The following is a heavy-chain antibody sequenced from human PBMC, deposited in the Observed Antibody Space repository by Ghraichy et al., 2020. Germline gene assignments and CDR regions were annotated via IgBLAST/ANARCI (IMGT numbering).Heavy chain of an antibody. CDR2: IKKDGSEK. CDR3: ARDLGSGWYFDY. V-gene: IGHV3-7*01. CDR1: GFIFSSYW. J-gene: IGHJ4*02. Sequence: GGSLRLSCAASGFIFSSYWMSWVRQAPGKGLEWVANIKKDGSEKYYVDSVKGRFTISRDNAKNSLYLQMNSLRAEDTAVYYCARDLGSGWYFDYWSQGTLVTVSS. D-gene: IGHD6-19*01.